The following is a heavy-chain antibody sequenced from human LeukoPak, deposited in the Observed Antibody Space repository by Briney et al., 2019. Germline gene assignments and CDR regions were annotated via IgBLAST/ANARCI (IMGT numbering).Heavy chain of an antibody. CDR3: ARRNDYGDY. Sequence: PGGTLRLSCAASGFTFSNYGMSWVRQAPGKGLEWVSAISGSGGSTHYADSVKGRFTISRDNAKNSLYLQMNSLRAEDTAVYYCARRNDYGDYWGQGTLVTVSS. CDR1: GFTFSNYG. J-gene: IGHJ4*02. CDR2: ISGSGGST. V-gene: IGHV3-23*01.